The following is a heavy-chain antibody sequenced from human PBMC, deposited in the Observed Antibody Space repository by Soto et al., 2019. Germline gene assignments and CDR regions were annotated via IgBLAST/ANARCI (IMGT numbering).Heavy chain of an antibody. CDR2: ISAYNGNT. Sequence: QVQLVQSGAEVKKPGASVKVSCKASGYTFTSYGISWVRQAPGQGLEWMGWISAYNGNTNYAQKLQGRVTMTTDTSKSTAYIELRSLRSDDTAVYYCARDEGAAAGILRYYYYYYGMDVWGQGTTVTVSS. D-gene: IGHD6-13*01. CDR1: GYTFTSYG. J-gene: IGHJ6*02. CDR3: ARDEGAAAGILRYYYYYYGMDV. V-gene: IGHV1-18*04.